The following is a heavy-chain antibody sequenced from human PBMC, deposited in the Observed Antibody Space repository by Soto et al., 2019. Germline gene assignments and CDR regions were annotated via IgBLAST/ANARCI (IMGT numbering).Heavy chain of an antibody. J-gene: IGHJ4*02. Sequence: SVKVSCKASGGTFSSYTISWVRQAPGQGLEWMGRIIPILGIANYAQKFQGRVTITADKSTSTAYMELSSLRSEDTAVYYCACLALGGYGTRRDYYYFDYWGQGTLVTVSS. CDR1: GGTFSSYT. D-gene: IGHD4-17*01. CDR3: ACLALGGYGTRRDYYYFDY. V-gene: IGHV1-69*02. CDR2: IIPILGIA.